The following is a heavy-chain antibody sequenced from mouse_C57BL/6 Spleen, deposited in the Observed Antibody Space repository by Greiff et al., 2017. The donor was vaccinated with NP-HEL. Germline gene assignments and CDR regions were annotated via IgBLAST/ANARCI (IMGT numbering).Heavy chain of an antibody. V-gene: IGHV1-42*01. CDR2: INPSTGGT. D-gene: IGHD1-1*01. CDR1: GYSFTGYY. CDR3: ARGGSSEAWFAY. J-gene: IGHJ3*01. Sequence: EVKLVESGPELVKPGASVKISCKASGYSFTGYYMNWVKQSPEKSLEWIGEINPSTGGTTYNQKFKAKATLTVDKSSSTAYMQLKSLTSEDSAVYYCARGGSSEAWFAYWGQGTLVTVSA.